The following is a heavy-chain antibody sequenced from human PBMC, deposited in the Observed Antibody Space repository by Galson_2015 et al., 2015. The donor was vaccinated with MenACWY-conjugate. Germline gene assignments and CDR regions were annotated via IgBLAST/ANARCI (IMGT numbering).Heavy chain of an antibody. CDR2: INAYNGNT. CDR1: GGAFSDYA. D-gene: IGHD3-3*01. Sequence: SVKVSCKASGGAFSDYAISWVRQAPGQGLEWMGWINAYNGNTKSSQKFQGRVTMTTDTSTSTAYMELRSLRSDDTAVYYCALDKVLYFDLYSGLRVPDFWVQGTLVALSS. V-gene: IGHV1-18*01. CDR3: ALDKVLYFDLYSGLRVPDF. J-gene: IGHJ4*02.